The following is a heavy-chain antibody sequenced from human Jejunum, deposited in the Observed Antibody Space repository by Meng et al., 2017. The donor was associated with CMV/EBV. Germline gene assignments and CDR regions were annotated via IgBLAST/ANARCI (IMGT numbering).Heavy chain of an antibody. CDR1: FSPYV. CDR2: IRYDGSSQ. Sequence: FSPYVLHWVRPAPGKGLEWVAFIRYDGSSQHYADSVKGRFTISRDNSKNTLYLQMNSLRAEDTAMYYCATDMSRAYSSSWYYLDYWGQGTLVTVSS. CDR3: ATDMSRAYSSSWYYLDY. J-gene: IGHJ4*02. D-gene: IGHD6-13*01. V-gene: IGHV3-30*02.